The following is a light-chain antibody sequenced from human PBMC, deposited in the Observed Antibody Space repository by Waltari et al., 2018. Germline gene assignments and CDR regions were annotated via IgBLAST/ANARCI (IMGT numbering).Light chain of an antibody. J-gene: IGKJ4*01. V-gene: IGKV3-15*01. CDR2: GAS. CDR3: QQYNSWPLT. Sequence: EIVMTQSPATLSVSPGERATLSCRASQSVSRNLAWYQQKPGQGPRLLIYGASTRATGIPARFSGSGSGTEFTLTISSLQSEDFAIYYCQQYNSWPLTFGGGTKVEIK. CDR1: QSVSRN.